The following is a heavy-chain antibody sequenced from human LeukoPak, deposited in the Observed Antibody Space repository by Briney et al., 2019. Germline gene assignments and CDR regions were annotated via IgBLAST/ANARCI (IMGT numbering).Heavy chain of an antibody. J-gene: IGHJ4*02. Sequence: GAAVKVSCKGSGYTFTSYGISLVRQAPAQGLGWMGLISAYNGNTNSAQNLQGRVTMTTDTSPSTAYMALRSLRSDDTAVYYCARDYAPYCSSTSCPPDYSGQGTLVTVSS. D-gene: IGHD2-2*01. CDR2: ISAYNGNT. V-gene: IGHV1-18*01. CDR3: ARDYAPYCSSTSCPPDY. CDR1: GYTFTSYG.